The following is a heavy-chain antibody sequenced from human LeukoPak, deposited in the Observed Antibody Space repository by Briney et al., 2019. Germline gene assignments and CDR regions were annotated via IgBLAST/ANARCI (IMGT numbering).Heavy chain of an antibody. CDR1: GFTFSSYA. CDR3: AKSPITMIVVVPYFDY. CDR2: ISGSGSST. D-gene: IGHD3-22*01. Sequence: GGSLRLSCAASGFTFSSYAMSWVRQAPGKGLEWVSAISGSGSSTYYADSVKGRFTISRDNSKNTLYLQMNSLRAEDTAVYYCAKSPITMIVVVPYFDYWGQGTLVTVSS. V-gene: IGHV3-23*01. J-gene: IGHJ4*02.